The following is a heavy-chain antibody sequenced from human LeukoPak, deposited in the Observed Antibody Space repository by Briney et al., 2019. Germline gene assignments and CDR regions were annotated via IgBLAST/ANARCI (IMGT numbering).Heavy chain of an antibody. D-gene: IGHD1/OR15-1a*01. Sequence: GRSLRLSCTISGLTFDDDTVGWVRQAPGKGLEWVGCIRSKAAGGTSHYAASVRGKFTISRDESKTIVYLQMNSLKTEDTAVYYCTREFKFRNNADYWGQGTLVTVSS. V-gene: IGHV3-49*04. CDR2: IRSKAAGGTS. J-gene: IGHJ4*02. CDR3: TREFKFRNNADY. CDR1: GLTFDDDT.